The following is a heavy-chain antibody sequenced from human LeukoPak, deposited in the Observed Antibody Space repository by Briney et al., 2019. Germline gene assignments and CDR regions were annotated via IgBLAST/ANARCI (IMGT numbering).Heavy chain of an antibody. Sequence: PGGSLRLSCAASGFTFNNYAMNWVRQTPGKGLEWVSVITGTGDTTYYTDSVKGRFTISRDNSKNTLYLQMNSLRAEDTAVYYCAKDWGKFSSSWYDYWGQGTLVTVSS. CDR2: ITGTGDTT. D-gene: IGHD6-13*01. J-gene: IGHJ4*02. CDR1: GFTFNNYA. V-gene: IGHV3-23*01. CDR3: AKDWGKFSSSWYDY.